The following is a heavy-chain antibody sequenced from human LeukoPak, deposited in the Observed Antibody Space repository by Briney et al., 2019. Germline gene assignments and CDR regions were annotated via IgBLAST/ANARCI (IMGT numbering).Heavy chain of an antibody. Sequence: GESLKISCKASGYSFTSNWIGWVRQMPGKGLEWMGSIYPGDSDTRYSPSFQGQVTISADKSISTAYVEWSSLKSSDTAMYYCARGLGGGIRSSYPSCFDSWGQGTLVTVSS. J-gene: IGHJ4*02. V-gene: IGHV5-51*01. CDR1: GYSFTSNW. D-gene: IGHD3-3*01. CDR2: IYPGDSDT. CDR3: ARGLGGGIRSSYPSCFDS.